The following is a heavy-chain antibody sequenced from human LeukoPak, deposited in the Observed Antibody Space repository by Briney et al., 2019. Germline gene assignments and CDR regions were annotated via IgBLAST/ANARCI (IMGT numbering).Heavy chain of an antibody. Sequence: GGSLRLSCAASGFTFSSYAMSWVRQAPGKGLEWVSAICGSDNSTYYADSVKGRFTISRDNSKNTMYLPMNSLRTEDTAVYYCAKGLAGSCYSGLDYWGRGTLVTVSS. D-gene: IGHD2-15*01. V-gene: IGHV3-23*01. CDR3: AKGLAGSCYSGLDY. CDR1: GFTFSSYA. CDR2: ICGSDNST. J-gene: IGHJ4*02.